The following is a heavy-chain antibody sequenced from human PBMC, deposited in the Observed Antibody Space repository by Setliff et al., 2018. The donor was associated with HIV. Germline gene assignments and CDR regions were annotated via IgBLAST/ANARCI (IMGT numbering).Heavy chain of an antibody. Sequence: SETLSLTCTISGGSFGVYRWSWIRQSAGRGLEWMGRIDSSGTTDYKPSLKGRVAISVDTSRNQFSLRVTSVTAADTAVYFCARDRHSSGLGSYGPWGPGILVTVSS. CDR1: GGSFGVYR. CDR3: ARDRHSSGLGSYGP. D-gene: IGHD3-10*01. CDR2: IDSSGTT. V-gene: IGHV4-4*07. J-gene: IGHJ5*02.